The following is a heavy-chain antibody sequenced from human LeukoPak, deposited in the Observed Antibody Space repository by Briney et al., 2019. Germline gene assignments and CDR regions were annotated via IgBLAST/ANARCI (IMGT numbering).Heavy chain of an antibody. CDR1: GFTFSSYA. D-gene: IGHD3-10*01. CDR2: IKQDGSEK. CDR3: ARLFYGSGSYERIWFDP. V-gene: IGHV3-7*01. Sequence: GGSLRLSCAASGFTFSSYAMSWVRQAPGKGLEWVANIKQDGSEKYYVDSVKGRFTISRDNAKNSLYLQMNSLRAEDTAVYYCARLFYGSGSYERIWFDPWGQGTLVTVSS. J-gene: IGHJ5*02.